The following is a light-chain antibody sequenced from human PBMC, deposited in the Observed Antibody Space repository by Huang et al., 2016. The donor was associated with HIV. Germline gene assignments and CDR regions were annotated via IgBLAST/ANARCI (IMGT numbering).Light chain of an antibody. CDR1: QSVGNY. V-gene: IGKV3-11*01. CDR2: DTS. Sequence: IVLTQSPATLSWYPGERVTLSCRASQSVGNYIAWYQQHPGQSPKLIIYDTSTRATGTPVRFSGSGSGTDFTLTISSLESEDFAVYYCQQRSSGVTFGGGTKV. CDR3: QQRSSGVT. J-gene: IGKJ4*01.